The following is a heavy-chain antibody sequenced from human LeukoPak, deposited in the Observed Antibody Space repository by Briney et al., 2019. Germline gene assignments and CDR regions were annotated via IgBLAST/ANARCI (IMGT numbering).Heavy chain of an antibody. D-gene: IGHD6-13*01. Sequence: GGSLRLSCAASGSTFSNYAMTWVRQAPGKGLEWVSTISGSGDRTYYADSVKGRFTISRDNSKNTLYVQMNSLRAEDTAVYYCAKDIRSSWYYFQDWGQGTLVTVSS. CDR1: GSTFSNYA. J-gene: IGHJ1*01. CDR2: ISGSGDRT. CDR3: AKDIRSSWYYFQD. V-gene: IGHV3-23*01.